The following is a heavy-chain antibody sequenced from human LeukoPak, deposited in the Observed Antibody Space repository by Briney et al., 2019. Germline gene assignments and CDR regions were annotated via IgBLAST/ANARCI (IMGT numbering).Heavy chain of an antibody. CDR1: GGSINTYY. Sequence: SETLSLTCTVSGGSINTYYWSWIQQPPGKGLEWIGYIYYSGSTTYSPSLMSRLTMSVDPSRNQFSLNLTSVTAADTAVYYCARQRKSPDVLRFDYWGQGAMVTVSS. J-gene: IGHJ4*02. V-gene: IGHV4-59*08. D-gene: IGHD3-10*01. CDR3: ARQRKSPDVLRFDY. CDR2: IYYSGST.